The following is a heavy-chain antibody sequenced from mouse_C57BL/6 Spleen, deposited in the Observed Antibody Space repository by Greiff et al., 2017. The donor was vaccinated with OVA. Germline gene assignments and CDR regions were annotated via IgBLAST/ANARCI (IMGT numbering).Heavy chain of an antibody. Sequence: QVQLQQSGAELAKPGASVKLSCKASGYTFTSYWMHWVKQRPGQGLEWIGYINPSSGYTKYNQKFKDKATLTADKSSSTAYMQLSSLTYEDSAVYYCARADSNYNYAMDYWGQGTSVTVSS. D-gene: IGHD2-5*01. CDR2: INPSSGYT. CDR3: ARADSNYNYAMDY. V-gene: IGHV1-7*01. J-gene: IGHJ4*01. CDR1: GYTFTSYW.